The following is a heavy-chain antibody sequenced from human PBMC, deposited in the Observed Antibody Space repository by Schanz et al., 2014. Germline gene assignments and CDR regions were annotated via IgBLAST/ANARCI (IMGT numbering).Heavy chain of an antibody. CDR1: GGSISSGGYS. CDR3: YGMDV. Sequence: QVQLQESGPGLVKPSQTLSLTCAVSGGSISSGGYSWSWIRQPPGKGLEWIGYIFFRGSTYYNPSLKSRVTISIDPSKNQSSLRRPSVTAADTAVYYCYGMDVWGQGTTVTVSS. V-gene: IGHV4-30-4*07. CDR2: IFFRGST. J-gene: IGHJ6*02.